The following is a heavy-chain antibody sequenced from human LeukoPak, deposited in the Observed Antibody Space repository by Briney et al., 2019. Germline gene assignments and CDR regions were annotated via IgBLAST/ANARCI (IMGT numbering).Heavy chain of an antibody. J-gene: IGHJ3*02. Sequence: GGSLRLSCAASGFTFSSYAMSWVRQAPEKGLEWVSAISGSGGSTYYGDSVKGRFTISRDNSKNTLYLQMNSLRAGDTAVYYCAKEEISSSIPLITAFDIWGQGTMVTVSS. CDR1: GFTFSSYA. CDR2: ISGSGGST. D-gene: IGHD6-13*01. V-gene: IGHV3-23*01. CDR3: AKEEISSSIPLITAFDI.